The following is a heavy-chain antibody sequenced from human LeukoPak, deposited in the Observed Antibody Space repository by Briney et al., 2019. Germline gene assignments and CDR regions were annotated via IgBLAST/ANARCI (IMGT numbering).Heavy chain of an antibody. CDR3: ARVRGARYYYYYYGMDV. CDR2: IWYDGSNK. J-gene: IGHJ6*02. V-gene: IGHV3-33*01. D-gene: IGHD3-3*01. Sequence: GGSLRLSCAASGFTFSSYGMHWVRQAPGKGLEWVAVIWYDGSNKYYADSVKGRFTISRDNSKNTLYLQMNSLRAEGTAVYYCARVRGARYYYYYYGMDVWGQGTTVTVSS. CDR1: GFTFSSYG.